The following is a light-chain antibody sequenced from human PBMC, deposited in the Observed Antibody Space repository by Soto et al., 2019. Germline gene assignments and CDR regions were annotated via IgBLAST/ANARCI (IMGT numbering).Light chain of an antibody. CDR1: QRVSSNY. CDR3: QQYGSSPTWT. V-gene: IGKV3-20*01. J-gene: IGKJ1*01. Sequence: DSLLTQSPGTRSLSPGEIATLSCRALQRVSSNYLAWYQQKPGQAPRLLIYGASTRATGIPDRFSGSGSGTDFTLTISSLEFGDSAVYYCQQYGSSPTWTFGQGTKVDNK. CDR2: GAS.